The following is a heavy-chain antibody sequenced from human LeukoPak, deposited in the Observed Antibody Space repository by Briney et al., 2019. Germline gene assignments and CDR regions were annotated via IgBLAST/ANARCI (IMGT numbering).Heavy chain of an antibody. Sequence: GGSLRLSCAASGFAFSGYGMHWVRQAPGKELEWVAAIASDGNNKYYVESVKGRFTISRDNSKNTLYLQMNSLRAEDTAVYYCARDDSGYGYGEADYWGQGTLVTVSS. D-gene: IGHD5-12*01. J-gene: IGHJ4*02. CDR3: ARDDSGYGYGEADY. CDR1: GFAFSGYG. CDR2: IASDGNNK. V-gene: IGHV3-30*03.